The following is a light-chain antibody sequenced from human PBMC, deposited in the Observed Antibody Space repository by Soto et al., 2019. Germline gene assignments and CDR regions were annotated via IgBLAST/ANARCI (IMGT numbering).Light chain of an antibody. V-gene: IGLV2-14*01. J-gene: IGLJ2*01. Sequence: QSALTQPASVSGSPGQSITSSCTGTPIDVGGYDFVSWYQQHPCKAPKLLVYEVFNRPSGVSNRFSGSKPANTASLTISGLQAEHEANYYCTSYTTSSTVILFGGGTKLTVL. CDR3: TSYTTSSTVIL. CDR1: PIDVGGYDF. CDR2: EVF.